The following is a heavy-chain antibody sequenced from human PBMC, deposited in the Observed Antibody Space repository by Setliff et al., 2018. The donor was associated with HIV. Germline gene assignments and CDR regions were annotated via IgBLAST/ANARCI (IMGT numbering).Heavy chain of an antibody. CDR2: IYYNGNT. V-gene: IGHV4-59*11. D-gene: IGHD3-3*01. CDR3: ARGIDNFWSGYIA. CDR1: GGSISSRY. J-gene: IGHJ4*02. Sequence: SETLSLTCTVSGGSISSRYWSWIRQPPGKGLEWIGTIYYNGNTNYSPSLKSRVTISEDTPKKQVSLKLRSVTAADTAVYYCARGIDNFWSGYIAWGQGTLVTVSS.